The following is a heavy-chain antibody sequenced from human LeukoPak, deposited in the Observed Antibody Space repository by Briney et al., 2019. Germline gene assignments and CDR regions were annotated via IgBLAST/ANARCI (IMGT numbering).Heavy chain of an antibody. CDR1: GYTFTSYG. D-gene: IGHD5-18*01. Sequence: GASVKVSCKASGYTFTSYGISWVRQAPGQGLEWMGGIIPIFGTANYAQKFQGRVTITADESTSTAYMELSSLRSEDTAVYYCARLWDTAMVSGDYYYGMDVWGQGTTVTVSS. J-gene: IGHJ6*02. CDR2: IIPIFGTA. CDR3: ARLWDTAMVSGDYYYGMDV. V-gene: IGHV1-69*13.